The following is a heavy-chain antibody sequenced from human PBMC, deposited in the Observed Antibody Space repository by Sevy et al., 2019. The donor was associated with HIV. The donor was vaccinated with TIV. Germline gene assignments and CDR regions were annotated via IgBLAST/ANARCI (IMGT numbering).Heavy chain of an antibody. CDR1: GFTFSDAD. CDR2: IRGKANNYGT. J-gene: IGHJ4*02. V-gene: IGHV3-73*01. D-gene: IGHD3-22*01. CDR3: SIYYDIRAFDS. Sequence: GGSLRLSCAGSGFTFSDADIHWVRQASGKGLEWLGRIRGKANNYGTAYAASVKDRFSISRNDLKDTAYLQMNSLRTEDAAMYYCSIYYDIRAFDSWGQGTQVTVSS.